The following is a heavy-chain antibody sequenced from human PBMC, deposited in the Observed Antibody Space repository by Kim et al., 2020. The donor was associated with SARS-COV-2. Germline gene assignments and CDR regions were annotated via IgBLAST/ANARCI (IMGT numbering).Heavy chain of an antibody. J-gene: IGHJ5*02. CDR3: ARLSSVASYGVNWFDP. Sequence: SIKSRVTISVDTSKNQFSLKLSSVTAADTAVYYCARLSSVASYGVNWFDPWGQGTLVTVSS. V-gene: IGHV4-39*01. D-gene: IGHD3-16*01.